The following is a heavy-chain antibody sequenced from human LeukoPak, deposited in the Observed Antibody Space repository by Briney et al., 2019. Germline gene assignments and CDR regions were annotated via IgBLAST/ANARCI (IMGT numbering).Heavy chain of an antibody. V-gene: IGHV1-69*01. Sequence: SVKVSFKASGGTFSSYAISWVRQAPGQGLEWMGGIIPIFGTANYAQKFQGRVTITADESTSTAYMELSSLRSEDTAVYYCAGGTAPTYYYYYYYMDVWGKGTTVTVSS. CDR2: IIPIFGTA. D-gene: IGHD2-21*02. CDR1: GGTFSSYA. J-gene: IGHJ6*03. CDR3: AGGTAPTYYYYYYYMDV.